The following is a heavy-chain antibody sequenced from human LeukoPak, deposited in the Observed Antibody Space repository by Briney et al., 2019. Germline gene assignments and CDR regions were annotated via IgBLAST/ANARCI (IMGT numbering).Heavy chain of an antibody. V-gene: IGHV3-23*01. Sequence: HPGGSLRLSCAASGFTFSSYAMSWVRQAPGKGLEWVSGISGSGGSTYYADSVKGRFTISRDNSKNTLYLQMNSLRAEDTAVYYCAKDHLTMVRGVIITWLDYWGQGTLVTVSS. D-gene: IGHD3-10*01. J-gene: IGHJ4*02. CDR3: AKDHLTMVRGVIITWLDY. CDR2: ISGSGGST. CDR1: GFTFSSYA.